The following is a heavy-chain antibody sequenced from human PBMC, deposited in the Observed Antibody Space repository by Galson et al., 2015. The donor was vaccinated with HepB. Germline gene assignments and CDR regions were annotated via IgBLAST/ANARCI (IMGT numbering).Heavy chain of an antibody. D-gene: IGHD3-3*01. Sequence: SLRLSCAASGFTFSSYAMSWVRLAPGKGLEWVSAISGSGGSTYYADSVKGRFTISRDNSKNTLYLQMNSLRAEDTAVYYCAKDKGDSITIFGVVISGHWGQGTLVTVSS. CDR3: AKDKGDSITIFGVVISGH. V-gene: IGHV3-23*01. J-gene: IGHJ1*01. CDR2: ISGSGGST. CDR1: GFTFSSYA.